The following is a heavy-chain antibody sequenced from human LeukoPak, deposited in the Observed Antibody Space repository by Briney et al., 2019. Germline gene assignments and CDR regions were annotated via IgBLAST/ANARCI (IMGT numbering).Heavy chain of an antibody. J-gene: IGHJ4*02. CDR3: ARRAGGYSHPYDY. V-gene: IGHV3-48*03. D-gene: IGHD4-23*01. CDR2: ISSSGSTI. Sequence: GGSLRLSCAASGFTFSSYEMNWVRQAPGKGLEWVSYISSSGSTIYYADSVKGRFTISRDNSKNTLYLQMNSLRAEDTAVYYCARRAGGYSHPYDYWGQGILVTVSS. CDR1: GFTFSSYE.